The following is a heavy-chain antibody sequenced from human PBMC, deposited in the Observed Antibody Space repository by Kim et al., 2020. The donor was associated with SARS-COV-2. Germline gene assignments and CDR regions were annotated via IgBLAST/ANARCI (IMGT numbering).Heavy chain of an antibody. CDR3: ARPTGLVRGDY. CDR2: IKPDGSAK. J-gene: IGHJ4*02. V-gene: IGHV3-7*01. CDR1: GLTFSSYW. D-gene: IGHD3-9*01. Sequence: GGSLRLSCAASGLTFSSYWMSRFRQAPGKGLDRVANIKPDGSAKWYVDSVKGRFTISRENTKNILYRLMNSQRAEDTAEYNCARPTGLVRGDYWGQG.